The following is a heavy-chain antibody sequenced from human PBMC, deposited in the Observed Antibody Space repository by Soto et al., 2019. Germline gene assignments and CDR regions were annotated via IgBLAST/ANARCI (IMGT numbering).Heavy chain of an antibody. V-gene: IGHV4-39*02. Sequence: LSLTCTVSGGSISNSDSYWVWIRQPPGKGLEWVGSIYYGGTTYYNPSLKSRVTISVDTSKNLFSLHLNSVTAADTAIYYCARRGLILMPIWGQGTLVTVSS. CDR2: IYYGGTT. J-gene: IGHJ3*02. CDR3: ARRGLILMPI. D-gene: IGHD2-8*01. CDR1: GGSISNSDSY.